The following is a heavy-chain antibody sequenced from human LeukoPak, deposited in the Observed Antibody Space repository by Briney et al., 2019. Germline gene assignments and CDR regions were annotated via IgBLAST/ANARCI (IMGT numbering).Heavy chain of an antibody. CDR3: ASSWYYDILTGYHPLFDY. J-gene: IGHJ4*02. V-gene: IGHV3-48*04. CDR2: ISSSSSTI. CDR1: GFTFSSYS. D-gene: IGHD3-9*01. Sequence: GGSLRLSCAASGFTFSSYSMNWVRQAPGKGLEWVSYISSSSSTIYYADSVKGRFTISRDNAKNSLYLQMNSLRAEDTAVYYCASSWYYDILTGYHPLFDYWGQGTLVTVSS.